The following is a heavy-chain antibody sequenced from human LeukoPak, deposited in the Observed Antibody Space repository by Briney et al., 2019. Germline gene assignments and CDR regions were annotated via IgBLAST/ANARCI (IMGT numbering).Heavy chain of an antibody. CDR2: INPCSSDI. J-gene: IGHJ4*02. V-gene: IGHV3-23*01. D-gene: IGHD3-10*01. CDR1: GFSFSNYA. CDR3: AREAWFGELLSVDC. Sequence: GGSLRLSCSASGFSFSNYAMSCVRQAPERGVEWLSAINPCSSDIYYPAPVTGRFTISRDNSKNTVYLQINSLTAEDTAVYFCAREAWFGELLSVDCWGQGTLVTVSS.